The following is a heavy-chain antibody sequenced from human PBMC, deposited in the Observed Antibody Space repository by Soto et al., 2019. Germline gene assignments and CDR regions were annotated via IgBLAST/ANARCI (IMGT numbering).Heavy chain of an antibody. J-gene: IGHJ4*02. D-gene: IGHD4-17*01. Sequence: SETLSLTCTVSGGSISSSSYYWGWIRQPPGKGLEWIGSIYYSGSTYYNPSLKSRVTISVDTSKNQFSLKLSSVTAADTAVYYCARSDPYGDYVIDYWGQGTLVTVSS. CDR3: ARSDPYGDYVIDY. CDR2: IYYSGST. V-gene: IGHV4-39*01. CDR1: GGSISSSSYY.